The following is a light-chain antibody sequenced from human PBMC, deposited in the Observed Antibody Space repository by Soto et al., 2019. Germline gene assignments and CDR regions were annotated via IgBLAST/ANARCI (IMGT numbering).Light chain of an antibody. V-gene: IGKV3-11*01. CDR1: QSVSNTY. J-gene: IGKJ1*01. CDR2: DAS. CDR3: QQRSNWPPT. Sequence: EMVLTQSPGTLSLSPGERATLSCRASQSVSNTYLAWYQQKPGQAPRLLIYDASNRATGIPARFSGSGSGTDFTLTISSLEPEDFAVYYCQQRSNWPPTFGQGTKVDIK.